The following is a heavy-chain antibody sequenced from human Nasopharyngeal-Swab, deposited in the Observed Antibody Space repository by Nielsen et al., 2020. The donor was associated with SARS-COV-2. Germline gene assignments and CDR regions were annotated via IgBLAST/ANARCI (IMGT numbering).Heavy chain of an antibody. J-gene: IGHJ2*01. CDR2: ISSSSTYI. V-gene: IGHV3-21*01. CDR3: ARESFGDYEWYFDL. CDR1: AFPFSSYS. Sequence: GESLKISCAASAFPFSSYSINWVRQAPGKALEWVSSISSSSTYIYYADSVKGRFTVSRDNAKNSLYLQMNSLRAEDTAVYYCARESFGDYEWYFDLWGRGTLVTVSS. D-gene: IGHD4-17*01.